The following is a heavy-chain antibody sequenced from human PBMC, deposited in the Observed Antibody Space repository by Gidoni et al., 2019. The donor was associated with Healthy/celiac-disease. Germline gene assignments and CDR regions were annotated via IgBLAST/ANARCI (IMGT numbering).Heavy chain of an antibody. CDR3: ARGIAVAGMGNLFFDY. CDR1: GFTFSSYG. D-gene: IGHD6-19*01. CDR2: IWYDGSNK. V-gene: IGHV3-33*01. J-gene: IGHJ4*02. Sequence: QVQLVESGGGVVQPGRSLRLSCAAAGFTFSSYGMHWVRQAPGKGLEWVAVIWYDGSNKYYADSVKGRFTISRDNSKNTLYLQMNSLRAEDTAVYYCARGIAVAGMGNLFFDYWGQGTLVTVSS.